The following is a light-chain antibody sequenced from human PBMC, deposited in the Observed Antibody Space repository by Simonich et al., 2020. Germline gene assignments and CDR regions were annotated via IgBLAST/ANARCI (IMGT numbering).Light chain of an antibody. CDR1: SRAVGSSNL. CDR2: EGS. V-gene: IGLV2-23*01. Sequence: QSALTQPASVSGSPGQSLTISCTGTSRAVGSSNLVSWYQQHPGKAPKLMIYEGSKRPSVVSNRFSGSKSGNTASLTISGLQAEDEADYYCCSYAGSSTLVFGGGTKLTVL. J-gene: IGLJ3*02. CDR3: CSYAGSSTLV.